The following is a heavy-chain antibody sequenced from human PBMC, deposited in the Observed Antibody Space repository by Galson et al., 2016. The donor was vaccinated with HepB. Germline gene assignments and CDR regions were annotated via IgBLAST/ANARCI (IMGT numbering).Heavy chain of an antibody. CDR1: GGSITSTNW. CDR3: ARVLPGKAVASYYFDL. CDR2: IYHSGST. J-gene: IGHJ4*02. V-gene: IGHV4-4*02. Sequence: SETLSLTCAVDGGSITSTNWWSWVRQPPGKGLEWIGEIYHSGSTNYAPSLKSRVTISVDKSKNYFSLKVTSVTAADTAMYYCARVLPGKAVASYYFDLWGQGTLVTVSS. D-gene: IGHD6-19*01.